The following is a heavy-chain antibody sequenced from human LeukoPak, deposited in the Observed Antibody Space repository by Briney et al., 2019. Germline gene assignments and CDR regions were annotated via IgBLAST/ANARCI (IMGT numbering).Heavy chain of an antibody. Sequence: GGSLRLSCAASGLTFSSYSMNWVRQAPGKGLEWVSYISSSSSTIYYADSVKGRFTISRDNAKSSLYLQMNSLRAEDTAVYYCARGGYYSSSRYFDYWGQGTLVTVSS. CDR2: ISSSSSTI. CDR3: ARGGYYSSSRYFDY. CDR1: GLTFSSYS. J-gene: IGHJ4*02. D-gene: IGHD3-22*01. V-gene: IGHV3-48*04.